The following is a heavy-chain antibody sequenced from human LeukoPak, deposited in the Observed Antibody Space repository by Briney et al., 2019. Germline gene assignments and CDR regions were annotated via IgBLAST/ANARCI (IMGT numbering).Heavy chain of an antibody. CDR3: ARDLRREPEHWFDP. V-gene: IGHV4-59*12. CDR1: GGSISTYY. D-gene: IGHD1-26*01. J-gene: IGHJ5*02. Sequence: KPSETLSLTCTVSGGSISTYYWSWIRQPPGKGLEWIGYIYYTGSTNYNPSLKSRVTMSVDTSKNQFSLKLSSVTAADTAVYYCARDLRREPEHWFDPWGQGTLVTVSS. CDR2: IYYTGST.